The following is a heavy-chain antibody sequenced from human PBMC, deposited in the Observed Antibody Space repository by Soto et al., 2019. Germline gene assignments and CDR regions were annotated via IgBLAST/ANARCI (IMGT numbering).Heavy chain of an antibody. Sequence: QFQLVQSGAEVKKPGASVKVSCKASGYNFTRFGISWVRQAPGHGLEWMGWMGAHSCHTRQAQKFQGSLTMTTDASMKTAYIDMRSLTSDDTALSYGGREGKQLAKKAYYQFNGMDVWGQGTTVIVSS. CDR3: GREGKQLAKKAYYQFNGMDV. V-gene: IGHV1-18*01. D-gene: IGHD1-1*01. J-gene: IGHJ6*02. CDR2: MGAHSCHT. CDR1: GYNFTRFG.